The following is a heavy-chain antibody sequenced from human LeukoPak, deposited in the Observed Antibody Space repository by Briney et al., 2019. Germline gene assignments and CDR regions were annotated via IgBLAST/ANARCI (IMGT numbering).Heavy chain of an antibody. CDR2: INHSGST. CDR3: ARGDDSGYDFAFDY. D-gene: IGHD5-12*01. J-gene: IGHJ4*02. CDR1: GGSFSGYY. V-gene: IGHV4-34*01. Sequence: PSETLSLTCAVYGGSFSGYYWSWIRQPPGKGLEWIGEINHSGSTNYNPSLKSRVTISVDTSKNQFSLKLSPVTAADAAVYYCARGDDSGYDFAFDYWGQGTLVTVSS.